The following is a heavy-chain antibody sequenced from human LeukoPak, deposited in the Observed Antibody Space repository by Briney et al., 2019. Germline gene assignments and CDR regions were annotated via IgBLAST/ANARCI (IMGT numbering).Heavy chain of an antibody. Sequence: SETLSLTCTVSGGSINISYWSWIRQPPGKGLEWIGYIYYRGSTNYNPSLKSRVTISLDTSKNQFSLKLSSVTAADTAVYYCARQTGYGLVSFDFWGQGTLVTVSS. J-gene: IGHJ4*02. D-gene: IGHD3-10*01. V-gene: IGHV4-59*08. CDR1: GGSINISY. CDR2: IYYRGST. CDR3: ARQTGYGLVSFDF.